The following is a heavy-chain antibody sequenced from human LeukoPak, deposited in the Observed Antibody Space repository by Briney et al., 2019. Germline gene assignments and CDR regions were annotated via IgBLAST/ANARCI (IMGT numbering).Heavy chain of an antibody. D-gene: IGHD3-10*01. CDR1: GFTFSSYG. CDR2: IRYDGNNA. Sequence: GGSLRLSCAASGFTFSSYGMHWVRQAPGKGLERVAFIRYDGNNAFYVDSVKGRFTISRDNSKNTLYLQMNSLRAEDTAVYYCARDLGVSGSGRGMDVWGQGTTVTVSS. CDR3: ARDLGVSGSGRGMDV. J-gene: IGHJ6*02. V-gene: IGHV3-30*02.